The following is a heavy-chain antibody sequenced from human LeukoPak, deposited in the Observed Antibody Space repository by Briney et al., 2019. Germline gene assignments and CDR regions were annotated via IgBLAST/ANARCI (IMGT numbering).Heavy chain of an antibody. CDR2: IKQDGSEK. CDR3: ARAMDY. Sequence: GGSLRLSCVASGFTFSSYWMSWVRQAPGKGLEWVANIKQDGSEKYYVDSVKGRFTISRDNAKNSWYLQMNSLRAEDTAVYYCARAMDYWGQGTLVTVSS. J-gene: IGHJ4*02. V-gene: IGHV3-7*03. CDR1: GFTFSSYW.